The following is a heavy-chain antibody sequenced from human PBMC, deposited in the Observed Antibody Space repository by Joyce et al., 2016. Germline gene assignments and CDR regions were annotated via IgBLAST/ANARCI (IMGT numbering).Heavy chain of an antibody. CDR2: ITPLFGKA. V-gene: IGHV1-69*01. CDR3: ARDRPLELSGDYIYAMDV. D-gene: IGHD3-16*02. Sequence: QVQLVQSGAEVKKPGSSVKVSCKASGGTFSSYSIAWVRQAPGQGLEWMGRITPLFGKANYAQKFQGRVTITADESTTTVYMELSRLTSEDTAVYFCARDRPLELSGDYIYAMDVWGQGTTVTVSS. CDR1: GGTFSSYS. J-gene: IGHJ6*02.